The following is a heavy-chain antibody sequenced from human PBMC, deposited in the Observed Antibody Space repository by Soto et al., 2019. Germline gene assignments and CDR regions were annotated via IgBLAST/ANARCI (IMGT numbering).Heavy chain of an antibody. J-gene: IGHJ6*02. D-gene: IGHD4-17*01. V-gene: IGHV4-31*03. Sequence: QVQLQESGPGLVKPSQTLSLTCTVSGGSISSGGYYWSWIRQHPGKGLEWIGYIYYSGSTYYNPSLKSRVTISEDTSKNQLSLKLSSVTAADTAVYYCARDLEMTTVTNHYYYDMDVWGQGTTVTVSS. CDR2: IYYSGST. CDR3: ARDLEMTTVTNHYYYDMDV. CDR1: GGSISSGGYY.